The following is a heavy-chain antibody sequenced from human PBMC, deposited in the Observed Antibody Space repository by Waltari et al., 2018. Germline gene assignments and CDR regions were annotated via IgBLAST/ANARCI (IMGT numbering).Heavy chain of an antibody. CDR2: ISGYNGNI. CDR1: SSG. CDR3: ARDRGPSAVTSFDS. Sequence: SSGINWVRQAPGRGLEWMGWISGYNGNINYAQSLQGRISMTTDTSTSTAYMELRSLTSDDTAVYYCARDRGPSAVTSFDSWGQGTLVTVSP. V-gene: IGHV1-18*01. D-gene: IGHD4-17*01. J-gene: IGHJ4*02.